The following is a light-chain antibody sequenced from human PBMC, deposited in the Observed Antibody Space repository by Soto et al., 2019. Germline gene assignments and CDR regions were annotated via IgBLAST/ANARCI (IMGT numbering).Light chain of an antibody. J-gene: IGKJ4*01. CDR2: AAS. CDR1: QGIRND. Sequence: AVQMTQSPSSLSASVGVRVTITCRASQGIRNDLGWYQQKPGKAPKLLIYAASSLQSGVPSRFSGSGSGTDFTFTIGSLQPDDFATCFCLQDWKYPLTFGGGTRVEVK. CDR3: LQDWKYPLT. V-gene: IGKV1-6*02.